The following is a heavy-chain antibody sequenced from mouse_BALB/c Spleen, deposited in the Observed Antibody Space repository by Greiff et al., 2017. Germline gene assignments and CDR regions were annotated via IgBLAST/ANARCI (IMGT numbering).Heavy chain of an antibody. CDR2: ISSGGSYT. CDR1: GFTFSSYG. J-gene: IGHJ2*01. CDR3: ARDYYGSSYY. V-gene: IGHV5-6*01. D-gene: IGHD1-1*01. Sequence: EVHLVESGGDLVKPGGSLKLSCAASGFTFSSYGMSWVRQTPDKRLEWVATISSGGSYTYYPDSVKGRFTISRDNAKNTLYLQMSSLKSEDTAMYYCARDYYGSSYYWGQGTTLTVSS.